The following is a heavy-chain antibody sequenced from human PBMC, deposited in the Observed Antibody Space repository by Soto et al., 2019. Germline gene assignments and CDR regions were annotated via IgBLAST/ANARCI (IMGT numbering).Heavy chain of an antibody. J-gene: IGHJ3*01. CDR3: ARGHREVVPLPL. V-gene: IGHV4-34*01. D-gene: IGHD2-15*01. CDR2: INHSGST. Sequence: QVQLQQWGAGLLKPSETLSLTCAVYGGSFSGYYWSWIREPPGKGLEWIGEINHSGSTNYNPSLMSRVTISVDTATNHFSRKLSSVTAADTAVYYCARGHREVVPLPLWGRGTMGTVSS. CDR1: GGSFSGYY.